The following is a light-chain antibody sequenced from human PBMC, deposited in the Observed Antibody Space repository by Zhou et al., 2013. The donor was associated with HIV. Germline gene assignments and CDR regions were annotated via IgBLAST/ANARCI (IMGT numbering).Light chain of an antibody. CDR3: MQATDWPQRT. CDR2: QVS. V-gene: IGKV2-30*02. J-gene: IGKJ1*01. CDR1: QSLVHSDGNTY. Sequence: DVVMTQSPLSLPVTLGQPASISCRSSQSLVHSDGNTYLNWFQWRPGQSPRRLIYQVSIRDSGVPDRFSGSGSGTDFTLKISRVEAEDVAVYYCMQATDWPQRTFGQGTKVEIK.